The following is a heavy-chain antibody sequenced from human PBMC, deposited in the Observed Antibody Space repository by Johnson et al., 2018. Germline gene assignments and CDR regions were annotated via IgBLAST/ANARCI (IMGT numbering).Heavy chain of an antibody. CDR2: IYPSGST. CDR3: ARYYGSGFFDI. J-gene: IGHJ3*02. V-gene: IGHV4-61*02. CDR1: GGSISSGTYP. D-gene: IGHD3-10*01. Sequence: QVQLQESGPGLVKPSQTLSLTCTVSGGSISSGTYPWSWIRQSAGKGLEWIGRIYPSGSTNYSPPLKSRVTISVDTSKNTLYLQMNSLRAEDTAVYYCARYYGSGFFDIWGQGTMVTVSS.